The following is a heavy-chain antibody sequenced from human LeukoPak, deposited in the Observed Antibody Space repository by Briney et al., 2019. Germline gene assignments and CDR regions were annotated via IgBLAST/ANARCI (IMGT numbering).Heavy chain of an antibody. Sequence: PSETLSLTCSVSGGSISSSNWWSWVRQPPEKGLEWIGEIYHSGSTKHNPYLKSRVTISVDTSKSQFSLKLSSVTAADTAVYHYARHAAVEGSSGWSPLWWFDPWGQGTLVTVSS. CDR1: GGSISSSNW. V-gene: IGHV4-4*02. CDR3: ARHAAVEGSSGWSPLWWFDP. CDR2: IYHSGST. J-gene: IGHJ5*02. D-gene: IGHD6-19*01.